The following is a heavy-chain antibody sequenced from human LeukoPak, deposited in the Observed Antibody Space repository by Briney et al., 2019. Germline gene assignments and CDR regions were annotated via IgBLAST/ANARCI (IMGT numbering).Heavy chain of an antibody. CDR3: ARDPRLRNDIVVVPAAIRDYYYYYYMDV. D-gene: IGHD2-2*02. Sequence: PGGSLRLSCAASGFTFSSYLMHWVRQAPGKGRVWVSRINTVGSTTNYADSVKGRFTISRDNAKNTLYLQMDSLRAENTAVYYCARDPRLRNDIVVVPAAIRDYYYYYYMDVWGKGTTVTVSS. J-gene: IGHJ6*03. V-gene: IGHV3-74*01. CDR2: INTVGSTT. CDR1: GFTFSSYL.